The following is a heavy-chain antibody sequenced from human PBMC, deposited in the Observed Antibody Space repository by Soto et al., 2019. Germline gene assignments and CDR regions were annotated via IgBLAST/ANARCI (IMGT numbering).Heavy chain of an antibody. CDR2: IFSNDEK. CDR3: ARISDSGSSFDDEKYFDY. J-gene: IGHJ4*02. Sequence: ESGPTLVNPTETLTLTCTVSGFSLSNARMGVSWIRQPPGKALEWLAHIFSNDEKSYSTSLKSRLTISKDTSKSQVVLTMTNMDPVDTATYYCARISDSGSSFDDEKYFDYWGQGTLVTVSS. D-gene: IGHD3-10*01. CDR1: GFSLSNARMG. V-gene: IGHV2-26*01.